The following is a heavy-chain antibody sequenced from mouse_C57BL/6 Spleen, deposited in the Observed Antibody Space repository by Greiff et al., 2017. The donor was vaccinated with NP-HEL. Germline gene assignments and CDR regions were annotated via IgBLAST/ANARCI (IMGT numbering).Heavy chain of an antibody. CDR3: ARRGGYYGSSLYYFDY. CDR2: IDPSDSYT. J-gene: IGHJ2*01. Sequence: QVQLQQPGAELVMPGASVKLSCKASGYTFTSYWMHWVKQRPGQGLEWIGEIDPSDSYTNYNQKFKGKSTLTVDKSSSTAYMQLSSLTSEDSAVYYGARRGGYYGSSLYYFDYWGQGTTLTVSS. V-gene: IGHV1-69*01. D-gene: IGHD1-1*01. CDR1: GYTFTSYW.